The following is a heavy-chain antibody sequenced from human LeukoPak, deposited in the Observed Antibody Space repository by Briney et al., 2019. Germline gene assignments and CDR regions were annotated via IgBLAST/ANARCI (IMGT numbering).Heavy chain of an antibody. CDR1: GFTFSSYS. V-gene: IGHV3-48*02. CDR2: IRSSTSTI. J-gene: IGHJ4*02. Sequence: GGSLRLSCAASGFTFSSYSMNWARQAPGKGLEWVSYIRSSTSTIYYADSVKGRFTISRDNAKNSLYLQMNSLRDEDTAVYYCARATYHGILSFFDYWGQGTLVTVSS. CDR3: ARATYHGILSFFDY. D-gene: IGHD3-9*01.